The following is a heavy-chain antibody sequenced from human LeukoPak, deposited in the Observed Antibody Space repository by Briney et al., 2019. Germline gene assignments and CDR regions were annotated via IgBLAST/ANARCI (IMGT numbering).Heavy chain of an antibody. CDR1: GFTFSSYA. J-gene: IGHJ4*02. CDR3: ARSLRVVPAAISDY. D-gene: IGHD2-2*02. CDR2: ISGSGGST. V-gene: IGHV3-23*01. Sequence: PGGSLRLSCAASGFTFSSYAMSWVRQAPGKGLEWVSAISGSGGSTYYADSVKGRFTISRDNSKNTLYLQMNSLRAEDTAVYYCARSLRVVPAAISDYWGQGTLVTVSS.